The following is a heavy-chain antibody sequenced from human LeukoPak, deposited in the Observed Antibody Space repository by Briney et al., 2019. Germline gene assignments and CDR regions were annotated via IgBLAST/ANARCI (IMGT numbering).Heavy chain of an antibody. CDR1: GGSISSGDDY. CDR3: ARGQCGGNCAFALYFDL. Sequence: SRTLSLICTVTGGSISSGDDYWSWIRQPAGKELEWVGHIYSSGSTNYNPSLKSRVTISVDTSKNQFSLNLNSVTAADTAVYYCARGQCGGNCAFALYFDLWGRGTLVTVSS. CDR2: IYSSGST. J-gene: IGHJ2*01. D-gene: IGHD2-21*02. V-gene: IGHV4-61*09.